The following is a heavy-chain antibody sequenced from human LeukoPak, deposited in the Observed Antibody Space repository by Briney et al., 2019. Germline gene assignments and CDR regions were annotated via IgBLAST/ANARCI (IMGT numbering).Heavy chain of an antibody. CDR3: ARDVDFDY. V-gene: IGHV3-53*01. J-gene: IGHJ4*02. Sequence: PGGSLRLSCAASGFTVGSKYMTWVRQAPGKGLEWVSVIYGGGSTNYADSVKGRFTISRDNSKNILYLQMNSLRAEDTAMYYCARDVDFDYWGQGTLVTVSS. CDR2: IYGGGST. CDR1: GFTVGSKY.